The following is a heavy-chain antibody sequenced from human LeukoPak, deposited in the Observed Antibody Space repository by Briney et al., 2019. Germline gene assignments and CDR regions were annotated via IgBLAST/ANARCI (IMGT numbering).Heavy chain of an antibody. CDR3: ARPADVGSWYFFDT. CDR2: INPSGGST. D-gene: IGHD6-13*01. CDR1: GYTFTSYY. Sequence: ASVKVSCKASGYTFTSYYMHWVRQAPGQGLEWMGIINPSGGSTSYAQKFQGRVTMTRDTSISTAYMELSRLASDDTAVFYCARPADVGSWYFFDTWGQGTLVTVSS. V-gene: IGHV1-46*01. J-gene: IGHJ4*02.